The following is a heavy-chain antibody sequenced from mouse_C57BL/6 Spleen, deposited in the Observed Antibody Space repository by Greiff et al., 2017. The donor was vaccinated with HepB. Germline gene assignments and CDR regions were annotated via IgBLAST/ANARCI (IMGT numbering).Heavy chain of an antibody. J-gene: IGHJ4*01. CDR2: ILPGSGST. D-gene: IGHD2-10*01. V-gene: IGHV1-9*01. CDR1: GYTFTGYW. Sequence: VQLQQSGAELMKPGASVKLSCKATGYTFTGYWIEWVKQRPGHGLEWIGEILPGSGSTNYNEKFKGKAKFTADTSSNTAYMQISSLTTEDYAIYYCATCGAYYGNFYYYAMDYWGQGTSVTVSS. CDR3: ATCGAYYGNFYYYAMDY.